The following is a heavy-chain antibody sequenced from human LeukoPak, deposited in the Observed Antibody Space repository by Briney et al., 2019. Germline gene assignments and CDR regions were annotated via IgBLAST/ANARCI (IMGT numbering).Heavy chain of an antibody. V-gene: IGHV3-23*01. J-gene: IGHJ3*02. CDR1: GGSFSSGSYY. Sequence: PSETLSLTCTVSGGSFSSGSYYWSWVRQAPGKGLEWVSAISGSGGTTYYADSVKGRFTISRNNSKNTLYLQMNSLRAEDTALYYCAKYLGYRIQDAFDIWGQGTLVTVSS. CDR2: ISGSGGTT. CDR3: AKYLGYRIQDAFDI. D-gene: IGHD5-18*01.